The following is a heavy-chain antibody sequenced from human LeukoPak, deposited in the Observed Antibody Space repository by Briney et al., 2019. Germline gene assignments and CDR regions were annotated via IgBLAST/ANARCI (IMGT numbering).Heavy chain of an antibody. CDR3: ARRTFGGVIAY. CDR1: AASISSSSYY. V-gene: IGHV4-39*07. D-gene: IGHD3-16*02. J-gene: IGHJ4*02. Sequence: SQTLSLTCTVSAASISSSSYYWGWLRQPPGKGLEGIGSIYYSGSTYYNPSLKSRVTLSVDTAKNQFSLRLSSVTAADTAVYYWARRTFGGVIAYWGQGTLVTVSS. CDR2: IYYSGST.